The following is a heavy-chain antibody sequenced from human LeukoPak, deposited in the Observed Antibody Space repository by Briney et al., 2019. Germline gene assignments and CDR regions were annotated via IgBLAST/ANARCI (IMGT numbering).Heavy chain of an antibody. J-gene: IGHJ3*02. D-gene: IGHD2-8*01. V-gene: IGHV3-15*01. CDR3: TTPLKWAVGAFDI. CDR2: IKSKTDGGTT. CDR1: GCSFTNAW. Sequence: GGSLRLSCAASGCSFTNAWMSWVRQAPGKGLEWVGRIKSKTDGGTTDYAAPVKGRFTISRDDSKNTLYLQMNSLKTEDTAVYYCTTPLKWAVGAFDIWGQGTMVNVSS.